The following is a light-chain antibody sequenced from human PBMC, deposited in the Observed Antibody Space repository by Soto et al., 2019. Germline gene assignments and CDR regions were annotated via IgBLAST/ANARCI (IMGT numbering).Light chain of an antibody. J-gene: IGLJ1*01. CDR2: QVT. CDR1: SSDLAIYNY. Sequence: QSALTQPASVSGSPGQSITISCTGTSSDLAIYNYVSWYQQQPGKAPKLMIYQVTNRPSGVSIRFSGSRSGNTASLTISGLQAEDEADYYCSSYTDSSNDVFGTGTKVTVL. V-gene: IGLV2-14*01. CDR3: SSYTDSSNDV.